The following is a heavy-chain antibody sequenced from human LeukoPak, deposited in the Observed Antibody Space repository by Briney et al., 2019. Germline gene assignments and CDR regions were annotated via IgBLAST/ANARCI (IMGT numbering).Heavy chain of an antibody. D-gene: IGHD1-26*01. V-gene: IGHV4-59*01. J-gene: IGHJ4*02. Sequence: SETLSLTCTVSGGSISSYYWSWIRQPPGKGLEWIGYIYYSGSTNYNPSLKSRVTISVDTSKNQFSLKLSSVTAADTAVYYCARGVGATKRQPAPYFDYWGQGTLVTVSS. CDR2: IYYSGST. CDR3: ARGVGATKRQPAPYFDY. CDR1: GGSISSYY.